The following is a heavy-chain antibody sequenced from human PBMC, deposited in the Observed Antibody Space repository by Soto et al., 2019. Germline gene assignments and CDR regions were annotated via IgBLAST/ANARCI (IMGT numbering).Heavy chain of an antibody. J-gene: IGHJ6*02. V-gene: IGHV1-2*04. Sequence: ASVKVSCKASVYTFTGYYIHWVRQAPGQGLEWMGWINPNSGGTNYAQKFQGWVTMTRDTSISTAYMELSRLRSDDTAVYYCARDLVMSAAAGEPDYYYYGMDVWGQGTTVTVSS. CDR1: VYTFTGYY. D-gene: IGHD6-13*01. CDR3: ARDLVMSAAAGEPDYYYYGMDV. CDR2: INPNSGGT.